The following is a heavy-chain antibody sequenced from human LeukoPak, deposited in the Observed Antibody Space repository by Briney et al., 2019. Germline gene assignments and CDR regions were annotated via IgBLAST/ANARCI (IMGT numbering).Heavy chain of an antibody. CDR1: GFTFNNYA. J-gene: IGHJ3*01. V-gene: IGHV3-23*01. Sequence: GGSLRLACAASGFTFNNYAMSWVRQAPGKGLEWVSVISGSGGSTYYADSVKGRFTISRDNSKNTPYLQMNSLRAEETAVYYCAKDRSCTGSSCNVGSWGQGTMVTVSS. CDR3: AKDRSCTGSSCNVGS. D-gene: IGHD2-2*01. CDR2: ISGSGGST.